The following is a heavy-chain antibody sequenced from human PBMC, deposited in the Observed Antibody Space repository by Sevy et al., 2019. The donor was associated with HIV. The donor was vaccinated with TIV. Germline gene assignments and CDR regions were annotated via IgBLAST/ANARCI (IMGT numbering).Heavy chain of an antibody. J-gene: IGHJ4*02. CDR1: QFNFDTYA. Sequence: GGSLRLSCVASQFNFDTYAIHWVRQAPGKGLEWVAMIWYDGSSKDYAESVKGRFAICRDNSQNTAYLQMNSLRAEDTGVYYCATNMVHAGAYDSYFNFWGQGSLVTVSS. CDR2: IWYDGSSK. CDR3: ATNMVHAGAYDSYFNF. V-gene: IGHV3-33*01. D-gene: IGHD3-10*01.